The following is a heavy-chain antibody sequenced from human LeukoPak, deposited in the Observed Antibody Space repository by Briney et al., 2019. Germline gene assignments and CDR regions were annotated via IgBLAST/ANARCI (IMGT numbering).Heavy chain of an antibody. CDR3: ARVKSYGNNWFDP. CDR1: GGSISSYY. J-gene: IGHJ5*02. CDR2: IYTSGST. Sequence: SETLSLTCTVSGGSISSYYWSWIRQPAGKGLEWIGRIYTSGSTNHNPSLKSRVTISVDTSKNQFSLKLSSVTAADTAVYYCARVKSYGNNWFDPWGQGTLVTVSS. D-gene: IGHD5-18*01. V-gene: IGHV4-4*07.